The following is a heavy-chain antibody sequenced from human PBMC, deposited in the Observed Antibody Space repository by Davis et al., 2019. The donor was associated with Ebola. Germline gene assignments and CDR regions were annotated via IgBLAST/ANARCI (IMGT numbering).Heavy chain of an antibody. CDR3: ARDRGIYCSGGSCYDY. D-gene: IGHD2-15*01. V-gene: IGHV1-2*02. CDR1: GFTFTNYA. CDR2: INPNSGGT. Sequence: ASVKVSCKASGFTFTNYAIHWVRQAPGQGLEWMGWINPNSGGTNYAQKFQGRVTMTRDTSISTAYMELSRLRSDDTAVYYCARDRGIYCSGGSCYDYWGQGTLVTVSS. J-gene: IGHJ4*02.